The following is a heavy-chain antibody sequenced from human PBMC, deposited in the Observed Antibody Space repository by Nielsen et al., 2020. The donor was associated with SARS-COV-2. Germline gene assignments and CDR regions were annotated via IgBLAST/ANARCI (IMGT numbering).Heavy chain of an antibody. Sequence: GGSLRLSCAASGFPFSDYHMSWIRQAPGKGLEWISYISSSRTYRSYADSVRGRFTISRDNAKNSLYLQMNSLRAEDTAVYYCAREGVAAAGMADYYYGLDVWGQGTTVTVSS. CDR2: ISSSRTYR. D-gene: IGHD6-13*01. CDR1: GFPFSDYH. V-gene: IGHV3-11*05. CDR3: AREGVAAAGMADYYYGLDV. J-gene: IGHJ6*02.